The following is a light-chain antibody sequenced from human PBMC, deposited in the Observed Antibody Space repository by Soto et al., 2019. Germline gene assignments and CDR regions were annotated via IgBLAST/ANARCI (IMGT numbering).Light chain of an antibody. CDR3: PQYGGSPFT. CDR1: QSVGGTY. CDR2: GAS. J-gene: IGKJ3*01. Sequence: EIVLTQSPGTLSLSPGERAILSCRASQSVGGTYLSGYQQKPGQAPRLLIYGASTRATGIPDRFSGSGSGTDFTLTISSMEPEDFALYYCPQYGGSPFTFGTGTRVD. V-gene: IGKV3-20*01.